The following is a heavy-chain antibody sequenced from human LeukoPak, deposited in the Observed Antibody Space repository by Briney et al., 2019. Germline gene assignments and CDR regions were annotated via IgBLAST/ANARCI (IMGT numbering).Heavy chain of an antibody. J-gene: IGHJ4*02. CDR2: IIPILGIA. Sequence: SVKVSCKASGGTFSSYAISWVRQAPGQGLEWMGRIIPILGIANYAQKFQGRVTITADKSTSTAYMELSSLRSEDTTVYYCAREGSSGWTPIDYWGQGTLVTVSS. CDR3: AREGSSGWTPIDY. V-gene: IGHV1-69*04. CDR1: GGTFSSYA. D-gene: IGHD6-19*01.